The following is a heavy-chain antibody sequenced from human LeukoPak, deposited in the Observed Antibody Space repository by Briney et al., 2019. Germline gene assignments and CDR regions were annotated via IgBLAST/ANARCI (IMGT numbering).Heavy chain of an antibody. J-gene: IGHJ4*02. D-gene: IGHD1-26*01. CDR3: ARDQYSGSYWSY. CDR1: GYTFTSYA. CDR2: ISADSGNT. Sequence: GASVKVSCKASGYTFTSYAISWVRQAPGQGLEWVGRISADSGNTNYAQKLQGRVTMTTDTSTSTAYMELRSLRSDDTAVYYCARDQYSGSYWSYWGQGTLVTGSS. V-gene: IGHV1-18*01.